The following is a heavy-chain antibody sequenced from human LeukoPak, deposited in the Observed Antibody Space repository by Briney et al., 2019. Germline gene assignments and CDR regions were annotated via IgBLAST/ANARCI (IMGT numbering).Heavy chain of an antibody. Sequence: SQTLSLTCTVSGGSISSGGYYWSWIRQHPGKGLEWIGYIYYSGSTNYNPSLKSRVTISVDTSKNQFSLKLSSVTAADTAVYYCATSHPRGKKYYDFWSGYHNPYVMDVWGQGTTVTVSS. CDR1: GGSISSGGYY. D-gene: IGHD3-3*01. CDR3: ATSHPRGKKYYDFWSGYHNPYVMDV. J-gene: IGHJ6*02. V-gene: IGHV4-31*03. CDR2: IYYSGST.